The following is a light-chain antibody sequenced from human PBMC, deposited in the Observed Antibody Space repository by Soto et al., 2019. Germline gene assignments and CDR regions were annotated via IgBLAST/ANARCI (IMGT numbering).Light chain of an antibody. J-gene: IGKJ4*01. CDR3: QQRSNWPLT. Sequence: EIVLTQSPASLSLSPGERATISCRASLSVSSYLAWYQQKPGQAPRLLIYDASSRATGIPARFSGSGSGTDFTLTISSLEPEDFAVYYCQQRSNWPLTFGGGTKVDIK. V-gene: IGKV3-11*01. CDR1: LSVSSY. CDR2: DAS.